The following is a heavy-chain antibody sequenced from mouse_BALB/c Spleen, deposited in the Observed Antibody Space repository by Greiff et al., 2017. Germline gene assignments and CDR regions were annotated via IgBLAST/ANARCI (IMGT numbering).Heavy chain of an antibody. J-gene: IGHJ4*01. CDR3: TRDTKEFYYAMDY. Sequence: EVQLQQSGTVLARPGASVKMSCKASGYSFTSYWMHWVKQRPGQGLEWIGAIYPGNSDTSYNQKFKGKAKLTAVTSASTAYMELSSLTNEDSAVYYGTRDTKEFYYAMDYWGQGTSVTVSS. CDR1: GYSFTSYW. V-gene: IGHV1-5*01. D-gene: IGHD1-1*01. CDR2: IYPGNSDT.